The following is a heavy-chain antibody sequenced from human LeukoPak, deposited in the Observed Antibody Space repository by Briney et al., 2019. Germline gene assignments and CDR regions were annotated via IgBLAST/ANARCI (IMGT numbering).Heavy chain of an antibody. J-gene: IGHJ4*02. D-gene: IGHD2-21*02. Sequence: GGSLRLSCAGSGFTFSTYWMHWVRQAPGKGLVWVSRISTDGSSRSYADSEKGRFTISRDNAKNTLFLQMDSLRAEDTAVYYCVRGTFRENGYGGDDPYWGQGTLVIVSS. CDR1: GFTFSTYW. CDR3: VRGTFRENGYGGDDPY. CDR2: ISTDGSSR. V-gene: IGHV3-74*01.